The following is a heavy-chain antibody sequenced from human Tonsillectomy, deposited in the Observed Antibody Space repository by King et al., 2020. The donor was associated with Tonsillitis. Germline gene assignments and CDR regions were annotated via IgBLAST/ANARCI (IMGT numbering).Heavy chain of an antibody. D-gene: IGHD6-19*01. CDR3: TRAPPSPSGWLPDRTFNWFVP. CDR2: IRSKAYGGTP. Sequence: DVPLVESGRGLVQPGRSLSLSCSASGFTFRDYAMSWFRQAPGKGLEWVGLIRSKAYGGTPEYDATVKDRFTISRDDSKSIAYLQMNSLKTEDTAVYYCTRAPPSPSGWLPDRTFNWFVPWGQGTLFTVSS. CDR1: GFTFRDYA. J-gene: IGHJ5*02. V-gene: IGHV3-49*03.